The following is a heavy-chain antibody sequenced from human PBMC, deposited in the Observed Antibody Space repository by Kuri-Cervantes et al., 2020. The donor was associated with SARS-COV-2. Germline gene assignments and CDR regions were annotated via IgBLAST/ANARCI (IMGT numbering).Heavy chain of an antibody. V-gene: IGHV3-11*01. CDR2: ISSSGSTI. CDR3: AKDLGSSWEIANYDY. D-gene: IGHD6-13*01. Sequence: LSLTCTVSGGSISSYYWSWIRQPPGKGLEWVSYISSSGSTIYYADSVKGRFTISRDNAKNSLYLQMNSLRAEDTAVYYCAKDLGSSWEIANYDYCGQAILTVSS. CDR1: GGSISSYY. J-gene: IGHJ4*02.